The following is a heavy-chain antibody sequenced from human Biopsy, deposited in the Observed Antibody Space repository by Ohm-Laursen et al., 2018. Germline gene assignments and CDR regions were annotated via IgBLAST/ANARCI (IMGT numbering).Heavy chain of an antibody. Sequence: SVKVSCKASGYTFTDYYLHWVRQSPGQGLEWMGWINPNSGATNSAQKFRGRVTLTRDTSISAVYIDLRRLKSDDAAIYYCARDRMTDVFGGPTRTDVFDSWGQGTPVTVSS. CDR3: ARDRMTDVFGGPTRTDVFDS. CDR1: GYTFTDYY. V-gene: IGHV1-2*02. CDR2: INPNSGAT. D-gene: IGHD3-10*01. J-gene: IGHJ4*02.